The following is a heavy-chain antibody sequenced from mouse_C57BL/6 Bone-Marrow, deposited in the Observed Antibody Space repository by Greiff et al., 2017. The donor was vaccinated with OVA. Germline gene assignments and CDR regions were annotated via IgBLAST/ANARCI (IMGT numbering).Heavy chain of an antibody. Sequence: LVESGAELVRPGASVKLSCKASGYTFTDYYINWVKQRPGQGLEWIARIYPGSGNTYYNEKFKGKATLTAEKSSSTAYMQLSSLTSEDSAVYFCARGGCLYYYAMDYWGQGTSVTVSS. D-gene: IGHD1-1*02. V-gene: IGHV1-76*01. CDR3: ARGGCLYYYAMDY. CDR1: GYTFTDYY. CDR2: IYPGSGNT. J-gene: IGHJ4*01.